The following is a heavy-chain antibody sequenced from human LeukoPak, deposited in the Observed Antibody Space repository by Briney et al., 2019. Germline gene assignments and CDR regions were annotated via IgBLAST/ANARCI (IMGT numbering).Heavy chain of an antibody. CDR3: AITLNSSSDY. J-gene: IGHJ4*02. CDR2: IYYSGST. D-gene: IGHD6-6*01. V-gene: IGHV4-39*01. CDR1: GGSISSSSYY. Sequence: SETLSLTCTVSGGSISSSSYYWSWIRQPPGKGLEWIGSIYYSGSTYYNPSLKSRVTISVDTSKNQFSLKLSSVTAADTAVYYCAITLNSSSDYWGQGTLVTVSS.